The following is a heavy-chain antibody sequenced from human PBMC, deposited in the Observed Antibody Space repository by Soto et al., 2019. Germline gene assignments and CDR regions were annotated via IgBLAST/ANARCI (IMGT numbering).Heavy chain of an antibody. CDR1: GYNFANFW. V-gene: IGHV5-51*01. CDR2: IFPGDSDT. D-gene: IGHD2-8*02. Sequence: GAALKISCKGSGYNFANFWIGSVRQMPGKGLEWMGMIFPGDSDTKNSPSLEGQITMSVDKSDSSAYLQWRSLKASDTAIYYCAAGYSTGLDAFDIWGQGTMVTVSS. CDR3: AAGYSTGLDAFDI. J-gene: IGHJ3*02.